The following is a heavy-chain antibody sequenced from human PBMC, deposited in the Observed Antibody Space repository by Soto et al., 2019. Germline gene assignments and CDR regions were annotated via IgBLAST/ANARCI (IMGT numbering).Heavy chain of an antibody. J-gene: IGHJ6*02. CDR1: GGSISSGDYY. CDR3: ARDRDPTVAPRAPRRNPYYYYGMDV. CDR2: VYYSGST. D-gene: IGHD4-17*01. V-gene: IGHV4-61*08. Sequence: SETLSLTCTVSGGSISSGDYYWSWIRQPPGKGLEWIGYVYYSGSTNYNPSLKSRVTISVDTSKNQFFLNLSSVTAADTAVYYCARDRDPTVAPRAPRRNPYYYYGMDVWGQGTTVTVSS.